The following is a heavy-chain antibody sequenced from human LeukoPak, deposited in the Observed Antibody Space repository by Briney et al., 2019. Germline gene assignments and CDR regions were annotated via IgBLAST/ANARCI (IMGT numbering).Heavy chain of an antibody. CDR3: ARGATDVTRWFDP. D-gene: IGHD1-1*01. J-gene: IGHJ5*02. CDR1: GFIFSSYS. V-gene: IGHV3-48*01. Sequence: GGSLRLSCAASGFIFSSYSMNWVRQAPGKGLEWVSYISSSSSTIYYADSVKGRFTISRDNAKNSLYLQMNSLRAEDTAVYYCARGATDVTRWFDPWGQGTRVTVSS. CDR2: ISSSSSTI.